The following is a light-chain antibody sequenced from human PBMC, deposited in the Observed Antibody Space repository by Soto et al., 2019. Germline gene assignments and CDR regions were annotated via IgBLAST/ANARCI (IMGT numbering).Light chain of an antibody. CDR1: QSVSSSY. V-gene: IGKV3-20*01. Sequence: EIVLTQSPGTLSLSPGERATLSCSASQSVSSSYLAWYQQKPGQAPRLLIYGASSRATGIPDRFSGSGSGTDFTLTISRLEPEDFAVYYCQQYGSSPPLTCGGGTKVEIK. CDR2: GAS. CDR3: QQYGSSPPLT. J-gene: IGKJ4*01.